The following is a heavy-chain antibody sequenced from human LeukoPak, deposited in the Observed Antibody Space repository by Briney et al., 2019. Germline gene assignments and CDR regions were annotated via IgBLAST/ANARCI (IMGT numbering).Heavy chain of an antibody. CDR3: ARDFGLWLHYFDY. V-gene: IGHV3-30*03. CDR1: GFTFSSYG. D-gene: IGHD5-18*01. J-gene: IGHJ4*02. Sequence: PGGSLRLSCAASGFTFSSYGMHWVRQAPGKGLEGVAVISYDGSNKYYADSVKGRFTISRDNSKNTLYLQMNSLRAEDTAVYYCARDFGLWLHYFDYWGQGTLVTVSS. CDR2: ISYDGSNK.